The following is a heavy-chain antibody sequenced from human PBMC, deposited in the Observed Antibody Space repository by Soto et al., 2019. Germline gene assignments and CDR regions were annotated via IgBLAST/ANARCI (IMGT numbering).Heavy chain of an antibody. D-gene: IGHD3-22*01. V-gene: IGHV1-69*13. J-gene: IGHJ5*02. CDR1: GGTFSSYA. CDR2: IIPIFGKA. CDR3: ARDPGRGTMIVGETWFDP. Sequence: ASVKVSCKASGGTFSSYAISWVRQAPGQGLEWMGGIIPIFGKANYAQKFQGRVTITADESTSTAYMELSSLRSEDTAVYYCARDPGRGTMIVGETWFDPWGQGTLVTVSS.